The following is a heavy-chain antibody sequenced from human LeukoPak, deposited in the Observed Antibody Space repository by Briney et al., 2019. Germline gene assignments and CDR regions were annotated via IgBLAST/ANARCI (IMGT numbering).Heavy chain of an antibody. CDR3: AKDQRPDSGYDIDY. CDR1: GFTFSSYA. J-gene: IGHJ4*02. CDR2: IFGSGETT. D-gene: IGHD5-12*01. V-gene: IGHV3-23*01. Sequence: GGSLRLSCAASGFTFSSYAMSWVRQAPGKGLEWVSVIFGSGETTYYADSVKGRFIISRDNSKNTLYLQMHSLRAEDTAIYYCAKDQRPDSGYDIDYWGQGTLVTVSS.